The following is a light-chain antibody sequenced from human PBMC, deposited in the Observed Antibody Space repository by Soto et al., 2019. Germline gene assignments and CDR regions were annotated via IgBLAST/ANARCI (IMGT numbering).Light chain of an antibody. Sequence: EIVTTQSPATLSVSPGERATLSCRASQSVSTNLAWYQQKPGQAPRLLIYGASTRATGIPARFSGSGSGTEFSLTISSLQSEDFAVYSCQQYNNWPPRAFGQGTKLEIK. J-gene: IGKJ2*01. CDR1: QSVSTN. CDR2: GAS. CDR3: QQYNNWPPRA. V-gene: IGKV3-15*01.